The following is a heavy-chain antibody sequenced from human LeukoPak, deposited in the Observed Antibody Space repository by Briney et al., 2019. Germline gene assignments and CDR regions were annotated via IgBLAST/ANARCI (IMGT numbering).Heavy chain of an antibody. J-gene: IGHJ4*02. V-gene: IGHV3-48*03. CDR3: ARDYGGSSPFDY. CDR1: GFTFSSHE. D-gene: IGHD4-23*01. Sequence: PGGSLRLSCAASGFTFSSHEMHWVRQAPGKGLEWVSYISSSGSTIYYADSVKGRFTISRDNAKNSLYLQMNSLRAEDKAVYYCARDYGGSSPFDYWGQGTLVTVSS. CDR2: ISSSGSTI.